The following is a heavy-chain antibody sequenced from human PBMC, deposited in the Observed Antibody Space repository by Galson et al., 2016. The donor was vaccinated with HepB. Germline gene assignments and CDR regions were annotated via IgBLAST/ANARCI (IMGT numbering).Heavy chain of an antibody. V-gene: IGHV4-39*01. J-gene: IGHJ4*02. CDR3: ARRAPSSWSFYSFDY. Sequence: SETLSLTCTVSGGSISSSSYYWDWIRQPPGKGLEWIGTIYYSGTTYYDPSLKSRVTISVDTSKNQFSLKLRSVTAADTAVYYCARRAPSSWSFYSFDYWGRGTLVTVSS. D-gene: IGHD6-13*01. CDR2: IYYSGTT. CDR1: GGSISSSSYY.